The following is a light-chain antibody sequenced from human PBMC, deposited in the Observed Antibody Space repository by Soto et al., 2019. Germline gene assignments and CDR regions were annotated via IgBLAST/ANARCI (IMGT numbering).Light chain of an antibody. CDR3: QQYVSSVT. CDR1: QCVDSSF. J-gene: IGKJ1*01. Sequence: DIVLTQSPGSLSLSPGERATLSCRASQCVDSSFFAWYQQKPGQAPRLLIYGASKRATGTPDRFSGSGSGTDFTLTITRLEPEDFAVYYCQQYVSSVTFGQGTKVEIK. CDR2: GAS. V-gene: IGKV3-20*01.